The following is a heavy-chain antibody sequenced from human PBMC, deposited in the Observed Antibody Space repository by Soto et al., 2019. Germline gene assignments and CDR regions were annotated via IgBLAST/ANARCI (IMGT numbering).Heavy chain of an antibody. J-gene: IGHJ6*03. D-gene: IGHD1-1*01. V-gene: IGHV4-59*01. Sequence: SETLSLTCTVSGGSISSYYWSWIRQPPGKGLEWIGYIYYSGSTNYNPSLKSRVTISVDTSKNQFSLKLSSVTAADTAVYYCARWKEYYYYMDVWGIGTPVTVSS. CDR2: IYYSGST. CDR1: GGSISSYY. CDR3: ARWKEYYYYMDV.